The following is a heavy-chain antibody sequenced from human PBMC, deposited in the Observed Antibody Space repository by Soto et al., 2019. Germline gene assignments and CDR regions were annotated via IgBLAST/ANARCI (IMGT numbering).Heavy chain of an antibody. V-gene: IGHV3-23*01. CDR3: VTRSRGLQSSPPRLDS. CDR1: GLTFGGYG. J-gene: IGHJ4*02. Sequence: GGSLRLSCAASGLTFGGYGMSWVGQAPGTGLEWVSAISGSGSTTYYADSVKGRFTISRDDSKNILFLQMNSLRAEDTAVYYCVTRSRGLQSSPPRLDSWGQGTLVTVSS. D-gene: IGHD4-4*01. CDR2: ISGSGSTT.